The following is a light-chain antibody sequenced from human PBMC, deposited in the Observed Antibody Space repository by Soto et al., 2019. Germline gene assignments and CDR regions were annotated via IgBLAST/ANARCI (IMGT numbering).Light chain of an antibody. J-gene: IGKJ3*01. CDR1: QSVSSSH. CDR2: GAS. V-gene: IGKV3-20*01. Sequence: EIVLTQSPGTLSLSPGERATLSCRASQSVSSSHLAWYQQRPGQAPRLLIYGASSRATGIPDRFSGSGSGTDFTLTISRLEPEDFVVYYCQQYGSSPLTFGPGTKVDIK. CDR3: QQYGSSPLT.